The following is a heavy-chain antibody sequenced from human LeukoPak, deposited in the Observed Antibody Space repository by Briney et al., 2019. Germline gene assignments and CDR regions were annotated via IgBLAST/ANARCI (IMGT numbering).Heavy chain of an antibody. CDR2: IYSSGST. J-gene: IGHJ3*02. D-gene: IGHD4-23*01. Sequence: SETLSLTCTVSGGSISSYHWSWIRQPPGKGLECIGYIYSSGSTYYNPSLKSRVTISVDTSKNQFSLKLSSVTAADTAVYYCARPLGDYGGNSDAFDIWGQGTMVTVSS. CDR1: GGSISSYH. V-gene: IGHV4-4*08. CDR3: ARPLGDYGGNSDAFDI.